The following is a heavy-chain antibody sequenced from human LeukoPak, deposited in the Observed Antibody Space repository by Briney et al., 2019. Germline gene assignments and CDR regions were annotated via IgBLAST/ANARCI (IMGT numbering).Heavy chain of an antibody. CDR3: ARDSPPDY. Sequence: PGGSLRLSCAASGFTFRSYSMNWVRQAPGKGLEWVSYISSSSTIYYADSVKGRFTISRDNAKNSLYLQMNSLRAEDTAVYYCARDSPPDYWGQGTLATVSS. CDR1: GFTFRSYS. J-gene: IGHJ4*02. CDR2: ISSSSTI. V-gene: IGHV3-48*01. D-gene: IGHD1-14*01.